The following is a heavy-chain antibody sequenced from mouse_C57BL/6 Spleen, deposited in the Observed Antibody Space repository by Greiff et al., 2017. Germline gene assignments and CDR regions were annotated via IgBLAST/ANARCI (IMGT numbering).Heavy chain of an antibody. CDR1: GYTFTSYW. CDR2: IDPSDSYT. CDR3: ARKVYYDHEGFDY. D-gene: IGHD2-4*01. J-gene: IGHJ2*01. Sequence: QVQLQQPGAELVKPGASVKLSCKASGYTFTSYWMQWVKQRPGQGLEWIGEIDPSDSYTNYNQKFKGKATLTVDTSSSTAYMQLSSLTSEDSAVYYCARKVYYDHEGFDYWGQGTTLTVSS. V-gene: IGHV1-50*01.